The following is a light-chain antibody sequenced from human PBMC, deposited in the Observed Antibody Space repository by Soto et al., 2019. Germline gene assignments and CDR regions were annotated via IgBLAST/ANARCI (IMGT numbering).Light chain of an antibody. Sequence: DIQMTQSPSSLSASVGDRVTITCRASQTISIFLNWYQQKPGKAPKLLIYGASTLQGGVPSRFSGSGSGTDFTLTISRLQPEDFATYYCQRSYGSTPWTFGQGTKVDIK. V-gene: IGKV1-39*01. J-gene: IGKJ1*01. CDR3: QRSYGSTPWT. CDR1: QTISIF. CDR2: GAS.